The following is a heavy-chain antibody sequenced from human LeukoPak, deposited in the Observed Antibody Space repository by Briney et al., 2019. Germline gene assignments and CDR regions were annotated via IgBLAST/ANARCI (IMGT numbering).Heavy chain of an antibody. V-gene: IGHV3-30-3*01. CDR3: ARVQAPLATIGASFDY. D-gene: IGHD5-24*01. Sequence: PGGSLRLSCAASGFTFSSYAMHWVRQAPGKGLEWVAVISDDGSNKYYADSVKGRFTISRDNSKNTLYLQMNSLRAEDTAVYYCARVQAPLATIGASFDYWGQGTLVTVSS. CDR2: ISDDGSNK. J-gene: IGHJ4*02. CDR1: GFTFSSYA.